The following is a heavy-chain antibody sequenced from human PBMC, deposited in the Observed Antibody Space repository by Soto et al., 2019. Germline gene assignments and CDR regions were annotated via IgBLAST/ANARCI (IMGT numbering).Heavy chain of an antibody. J-gene: IGHJ6*02. CDR3: AKVPPSFIWDRYYYGMDV. CDR2: ISGSGGST. CDR1: GFTFSSYA. Sequence: PGGSLRLSCAASGFTFSSYAMSWVRQAPGKGLEWVSAISGSGGSTYYADSVKGRFTISRDNSKNTLYLQMNSLRAEDTAVYYCAKVPPSFIWDRYYYGMDVWGQGTTVTVSS. V-gene: IGHV3-23*01. D-gene: IGHD3-16*01.